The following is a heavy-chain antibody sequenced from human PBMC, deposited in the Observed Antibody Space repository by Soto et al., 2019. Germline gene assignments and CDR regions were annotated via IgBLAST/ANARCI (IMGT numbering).Heavy chain of an antibody. CDR1: GYIFTSYG. J-gene: IGHJ5*02. CDR3: AGGGVGDNSGWFDP. Sequence: QIQLVQSGAEVRKPGASVMVSCKASGYIFTSYGMSWVRQAPGQGLEWMGWITAYNGNTNYAQKVQGRITMTTDISTATGYMELRSTTSADTAVYYRAGGGVGDNSGWFDPWGQGTLVTVSS. D-gene: IGHD1-26*01. CDR2: ITAYNGNT. V-gene: IGHV1-18*01.